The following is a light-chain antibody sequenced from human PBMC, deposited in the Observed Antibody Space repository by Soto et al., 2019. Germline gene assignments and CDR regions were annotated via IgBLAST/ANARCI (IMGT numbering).Light chain of an antibody. CDR2: SQN. CDR1: SSNVGSNT. CDR3: AVWDDSLNTYV. Sequence: QSVLTQPPSASGTTGQRVTISCSGSSSNVGSNTVNWYQQLPGTAPKLLIYSQNQRPSGVPDRFSGSRSGTSASLAINGLQSEDEADYYCAVWDDSLNTYVFGTGTKVTVL. V-gene: IGLV1-44*01. J-gene: IGLJ1*01.